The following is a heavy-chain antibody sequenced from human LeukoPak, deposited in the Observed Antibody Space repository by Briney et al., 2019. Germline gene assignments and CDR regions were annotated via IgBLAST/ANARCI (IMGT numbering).Heavy chain of an antibody. CDR1: GYTFSNYG. CDR2: ISVYSDNT. CDR3: ARDGTFYSGSYSYYFDY. V-gene: IGHV1-18*01. J-gene: IGHJ4*02. Sequence: ASVKVSCKTSGYTFSNYGISWVRQAPGQGLEWMGWISVYSDNTKYAQKLQGRVTMTTDTSTSTAYMEMRSLRSDDTAVYYCARDGTFYSGSYSYYFDYWGQGTLLTVS. D-gene: IGHD1-26*01.